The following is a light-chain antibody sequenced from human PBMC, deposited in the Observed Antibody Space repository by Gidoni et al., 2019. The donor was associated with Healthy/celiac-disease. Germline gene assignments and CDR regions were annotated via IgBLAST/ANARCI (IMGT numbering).Light chain of an antibody. CDR3: QQYYSYPWT. CDR2: AAS. Sequence: AIRMTQSPSSFSASTGDRVTITCRASPGISSYLAWYQQKPEKAPKLLIYAASTLQSGVPSRSSGSGAGTDFTLTISCLQSEDVATYYYQQYYSYPWTFGQGTKVEIK. J-gene: IGKJ1*01. V-gene: IGKV1-8*01. CDR1: PGISSY.